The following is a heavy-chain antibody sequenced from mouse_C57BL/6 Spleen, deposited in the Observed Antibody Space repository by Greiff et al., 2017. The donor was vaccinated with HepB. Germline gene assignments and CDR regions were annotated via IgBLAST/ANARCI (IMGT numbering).Heavy chain of an antibody. CDR2: IYPGSGNT. CDR1: GYTFTDYY. Sequence: VQGVESGAELVRPGASVKLSCKASGYTFTDYYINWVKQRPGQGLEWIARIYPGSGNTYYNEKFKGKATLTAEKSSSTAYMQLSSLTSEDSAVYFCARDDGTLFAYWGQGTLVTVSA. D-gene: IGHD1-1*01. CDR3: ARDDGTLFAY. J-gene: IGHJ3*01. V-gene: IGHV1-76*01.